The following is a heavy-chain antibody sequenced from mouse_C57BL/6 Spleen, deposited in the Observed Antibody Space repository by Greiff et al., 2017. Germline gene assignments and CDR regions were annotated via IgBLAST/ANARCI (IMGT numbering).Heavy chain of an antibody. CDR2: FHPYNDDT. CDR3: ARRIEYYGSSWYFDV. Sequence: VKLQESGAELVKPGASVKMSCKASGYTFTTYPIEWMKQNHGKSLEWIGNFHPYNDDTKYNEKFKGKATLTVEKSSSTVYLELSRLTSDDSAVYYCARRIEYYGSSWYFDVWGTGTTVTVSS. V-gene: IGHV1-47*01. CDR1: GYTFTTYP. D-gene: IGHD1-1*01. J-gene: IGHJ1*03.